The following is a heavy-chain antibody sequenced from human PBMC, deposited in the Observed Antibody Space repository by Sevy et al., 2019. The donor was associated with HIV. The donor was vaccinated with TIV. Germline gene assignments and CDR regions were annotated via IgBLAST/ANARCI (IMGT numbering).Heavy chain of an antibody. D-gene: IGHD3-16*01. V-gene: IGHV3-7*01. CDR2: IKQDGSEK. J-gene: IGHJ5*02. CDR3: ASRLHRGDYDP. Sequence: GGSLRLSCAASGFTFSSYWMSWVRQAPGKGLEWVANIKQDGSEKYYVDSVKGRFTIYRDNAKNSLYLQMNSLRGDDTAMYYCASRLHRGDYDPWGEGTRGIVSS. CDR1: GFTFSSYW.